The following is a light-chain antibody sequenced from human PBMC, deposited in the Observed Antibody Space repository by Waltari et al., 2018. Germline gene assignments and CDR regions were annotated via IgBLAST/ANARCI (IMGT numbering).Light chain of an antibody. CDR2: DAS. V-gene: IGKV3-11*01. J-gene: IGKJ5*01. CDR3: QQRSNWPIT. Sequence: EIVLTQSPATLSLSPGERATLSCRASQTVSSYLAWYQQKPGQAPRLLIYDASNRATGISARFSGSGSGTACTLTISSLEPEDFAVYYCQQRSNWPITFGQGTRLEIK. CDR1: QTVSSY.